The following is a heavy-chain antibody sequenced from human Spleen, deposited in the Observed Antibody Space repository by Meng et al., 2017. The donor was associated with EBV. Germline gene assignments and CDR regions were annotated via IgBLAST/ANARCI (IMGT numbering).Heavy chain of an antibody. D-gene: IGHD3-16*01. CDR2: MNPTSGKT. CDR1: GYIFSSYE. V-gene: IGHV1-8*01. CDR3: ARDLGGDFDY. Sequence: QVQMVRAGAEVKKPGASVKVSCKASGYIFSSYEINWVRQATGQGLEWMGWMNPTSGKTGYAQKFQDRVTMTRDSAISTAYMELSSLRSDDTAVYYCARDLGGDFDYWGQGTLVTVSS. J-gene: IGHJ4*02.